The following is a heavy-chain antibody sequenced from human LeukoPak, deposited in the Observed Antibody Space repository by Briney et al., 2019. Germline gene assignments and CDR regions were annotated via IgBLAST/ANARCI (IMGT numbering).Heavy chain of an antibody. J-gene: IGHJ4*02. CDR3: AKVTYDYVWGSYEN. CDR2: ISGSGEST. V-gene: IGHV3-23*01. CDR1: GFXFTSYV. Sequence: GWSLRLSCAASGFXFTSYVMNWVRQAPGKRLEWVSVISGSGESTYYADSVKGRFTISRDNSKNTLYLQMNSLRAEDTAIYYCAKVTYDYVWGSYENWGQGALVTVSS. D-gene: IGHD3-16*01.